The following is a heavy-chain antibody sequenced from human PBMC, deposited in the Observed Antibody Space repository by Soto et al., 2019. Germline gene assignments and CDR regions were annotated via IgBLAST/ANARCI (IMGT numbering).Heavy chain of an antibody. V-gene: IGHV1-69*13. J-gene: IGHJ6*02. D-gene: IGHD2-15*01. CDR3: ARVPPGGYCSGGSCYYYYGMDV. CDR2: IIPIFRTA. Sequence: SVKVSCKASGGTFSSYTISWVRQASGQGLEWMVWIIPIFRTANYARTFQGRVTITADESTSTAYMELSSLRSEDTAVYYCARVPPGGYCSGGSCYYYYGMDVWGQGTTVTVSS. CDR1: GGTFSSYT.